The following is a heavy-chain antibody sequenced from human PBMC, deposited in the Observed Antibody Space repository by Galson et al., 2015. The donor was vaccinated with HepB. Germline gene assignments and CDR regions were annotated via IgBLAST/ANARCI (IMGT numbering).Heavy chain of an antibody. CDR2: IYHSGST. Sequence: TLSLTCAVSGGSISSGGYSWSWIRQPPGKGLEWIGCIYHSGSTYYNPSLKSRVTISVDRSKNQFSLKLSSVTAADTAVYYCARDNDYVDYWGQGTLVTVSS. CDR3: ARDNDYVDY. J-gene: IGHJ4*02. CDR1: GGSISSGGYS. V-gene: IGHV4-30-2*01. D-gene: IGHD2-8*01.